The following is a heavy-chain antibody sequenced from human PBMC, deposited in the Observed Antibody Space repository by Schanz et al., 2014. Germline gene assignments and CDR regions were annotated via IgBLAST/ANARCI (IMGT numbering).Heavy chain of an antibody. CDR3: AGDWASGRYYSDY. V-gene: IGHV3-30*09. D-gene: IGHD1-26*01. Sequence: QVQLVESGGGVVQPGRSLRLSCAASGFTFSSYAVHWVRQAAGKGLEWVAAITYDGSNKYYAESVKGRFAISRDNSKDTLYLQMNSLRTEDTAVYYCAGDWASGRYYSDYWGQGTLVTVSS. J-gene: IGHJ4*02. CDR2: ITYDGSNK. CDR1: GFTFSSYA.